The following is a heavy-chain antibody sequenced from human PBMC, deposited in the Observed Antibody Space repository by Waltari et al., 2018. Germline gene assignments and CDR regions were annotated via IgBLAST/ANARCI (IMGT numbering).Heavy chain of an antibody. CDR1: GGTFSSYA. CDR3: ARLGGYCSSTSCHYDY. J-gene: IGHJ4*02. Sequence: QVQLVQSGAEVKKPGSSVKVSCKASGGTFSSYAISWVRQAPGQGLEWMGGIIPIFGTANYAQKFQGRVTITADKSTSTAYMELNSLRAEYTALYYCARLGGYCSSTSCHYDYWGQGTLVTVSS. CDR2: IIPIFGTA. D-gene: IGHD2-2*01. V-gene: IGHV1-69*14.